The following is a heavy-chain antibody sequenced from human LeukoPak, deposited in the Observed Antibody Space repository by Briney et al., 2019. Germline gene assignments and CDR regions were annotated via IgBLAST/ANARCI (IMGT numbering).Heavy chain of an antibody. Sequence: RASVKVSCKASGGTFSSYAISWVRQAPGQGLEWMGGIIPIFGTANYAQKFQGRVTITTDESTSTAYMELSSLRSEDTAVYYCARALGYYYDSSGYLDIWGQGTMVTVSS. CDR3: ARALGYYYDSSGYLDI. CDR2: IIPIFGTA. CDR1: GGTFSSYA. V-gene: IGHV1-69*05. J-gene: IGHJ3*02. D-gene: IGHD3-22*01.